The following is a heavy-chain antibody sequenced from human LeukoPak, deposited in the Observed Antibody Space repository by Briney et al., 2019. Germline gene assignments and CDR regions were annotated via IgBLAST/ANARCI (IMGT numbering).Heavy chain of an antibody. V-gene: IGHV4-34*01. CDR3: ARGVLVGYYFDY. Sequence: SETLSLTCAVYGGSFSGYYWSWIRQPPGKGLEWIGEINHSGSTNYNPSLKSRVTISVDTSKNQFSLKLSSVTAADTAVYYCARGVLVGYYFDYWGQGTLVTVSS. CDR1: GGSFSGYY. D-gene: IGHD2-15*01. J-gene: IGHJ4*02. CDR2: INHSGST.